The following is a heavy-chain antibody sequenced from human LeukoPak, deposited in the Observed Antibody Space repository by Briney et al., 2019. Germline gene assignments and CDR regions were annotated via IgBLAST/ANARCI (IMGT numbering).Heavy chain of an antibody. CDR3: ARSLRSDPFDY. CDR1: GGSVSSYY. V-gene: IGHV4-59*02. Sequence: SKTLYLTCTVSGGSVSSYYWNWIRQPPGKVLEWIGYIYYTGSANYNPSLQSRLTISVDTSKNQFSLKLSSVTAADTAVYYCARSLRSDPFDYWGQGTLVTVSS. J-gene: IGHJ4*02. CDR2: IYYTGSA.